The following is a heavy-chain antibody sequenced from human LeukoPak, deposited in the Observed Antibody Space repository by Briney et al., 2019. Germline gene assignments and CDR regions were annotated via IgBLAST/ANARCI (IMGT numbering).Heavy chain of an antibody. J-gene: IGHJ5*02. CDR2: INHSGST. V-gene: IGHV4-34*01. D-gene: IGHD4-11*01. Sequence: SETLSLTCAVYGGSFSGYYWSWIRQPPGKGLEWIGEINHSGSTNYNPSLKSRVTISVDTSKNQFSLKLSSVTAADTAVYYFARDNPTSNYGVGTWGWFDPWGQGTLVTVSS. CDR1: GGSFSGYY. CDR3: ARDNPTSNYGVGTWGWFDP.